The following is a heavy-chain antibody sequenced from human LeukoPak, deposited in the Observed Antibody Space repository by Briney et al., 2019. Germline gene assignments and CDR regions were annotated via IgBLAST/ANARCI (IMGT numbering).Heavy chain of an antibody. CDR1: GGSISSSNYY. CDR2: IYYSGST. D-gene: IGHD2-2*01. J-gene: IGHJ5*02. Sequence: PSETLSLTCTVSGGSISSSNYYWGWIRQPPGKGLEWIGSIYYSGSTYYSPSLKSRVTISVDTSKIQFSLKLSSVTAADTAVYYCARQTIVVVEVGWFDPWGQGTLVTVSS. CDR3: ARQTIVVVEVGWFDP. V-gene: IGHV4-39*01.